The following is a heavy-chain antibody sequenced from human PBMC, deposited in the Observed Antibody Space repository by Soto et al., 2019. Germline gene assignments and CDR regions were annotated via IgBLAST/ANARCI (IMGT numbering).Heavy chain of an antibody. CDR1: GFTFSSYA. V-gene: IGHV3-23*01. CDR2: VSGNGQGI. D-gene: IGHD3-10*01. Sequence: EVQLFESGGGLVQPGGSLRLSCAASGFTFSSYAMSWVRQAPGKGLEWVSAVSGNGQGIYYADSVRGRFTISRDNSKNTVFLHIDSLRAEDTAVYYCAKDRDYPRDYFHYWGQGTLVTVSS. J-gene: IGHJ4*02. CDR3: AKDRDYPRDYFHY.